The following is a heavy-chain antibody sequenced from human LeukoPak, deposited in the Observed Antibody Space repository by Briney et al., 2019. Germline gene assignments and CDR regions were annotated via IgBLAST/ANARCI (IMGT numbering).Heavy chain of an antibody. Sequence: PSETQSLTCTVSGASINKDYWAWIRQPPGRGLEWIGYVIDSDFNEANGDITNYNPSLETRVTTSRDTPKNQFSLKLSSMTAADTAIYYCVRASADSGGAFDVWGHGTVVTVSS. D-gene: IGHD2-15*01. CDR3: VRASADSGGAFDV. J-gene: IGHJ3*01. CDR1: GASINKDY. CDR2: VIDSDFNEANGDIT. V-gene: IGHV4-59*01.